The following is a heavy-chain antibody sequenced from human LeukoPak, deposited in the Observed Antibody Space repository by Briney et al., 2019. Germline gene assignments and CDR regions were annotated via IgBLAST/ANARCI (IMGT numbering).Heavy chain of an antibody. Sequence: SETLSLTCTVSGGSISSYYWSWIRQPPGKGLEWIGYISYSGSTNYNPSLKSRVTISVDTSKNQFSLKVSSVAAADTAVYYCARQGSIGIDYWGQGTLVTVSS. V-gene: IGHV4-59*01. D-gene: IGHD3-10*01. J-gene: IGHJ4*02. CDR1: GGSISSYY. CDR2: ISYSGST. CDR3: ARQGSIGIDY.